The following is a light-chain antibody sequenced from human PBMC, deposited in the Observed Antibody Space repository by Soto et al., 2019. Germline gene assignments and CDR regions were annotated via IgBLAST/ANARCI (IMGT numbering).Light chain of an antibody. CDR2: EVT. CDR1: SSDVGSYDL. Sequence: QSALTQPASVSGSPGQSITISCTGTSSDVGSYDLVSWYQHHPGTAPKLILYEVTKRPSGVSNRFSGSKSGNTASLTISGLQTEDEADYYCCAYTSTSALYVFGTGTKVTVL. CDR3: CAYTSTSALYV. V-gene: IGLV2-14*02. J-gene: IGLJ1*01.